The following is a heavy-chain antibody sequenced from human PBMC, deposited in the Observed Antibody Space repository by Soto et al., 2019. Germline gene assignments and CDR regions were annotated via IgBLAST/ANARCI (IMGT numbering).Heavy chain of an antibody. CDR3: ARDGYCSGGSCYSVAVFDY. CDR1: GFTFSSYG. CDR2: IWYDGSNK. Sequence: QVQLVESGGGVVQPGRSLRLSCAASGFTFSSYGMHWVRQAPGKGLEWVAVIWYDGSNKYYADSVKGRFTISRDNSKNTXXLQMNSLRDEDTAVYYCARDGYCSGGSCYSVAVFDYWGQGTLVTVSS. V-gene: IGHV3-33*01. D-gene: IGHD2-15*01. J-gene: IGHJ4*02.